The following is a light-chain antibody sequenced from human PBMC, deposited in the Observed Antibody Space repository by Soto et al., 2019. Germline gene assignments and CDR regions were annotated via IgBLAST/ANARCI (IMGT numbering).Light chain of an antibody. V-gene: IGKV3-15*01. CDR3: QQASTFPFT. Sequence: EIVMTQSPATLSLSPGEGATLSCRASQSVGSTLAWYQQKPGRAPRLLIYGASTRVTGIPARFSGSGSGTEFTLTISSLQPEDFATYYCQQASTFPFTFGGGTEVQIK. CDR2: GAS. J-gene: IGKJ4*01. CDR1: QSVGST.